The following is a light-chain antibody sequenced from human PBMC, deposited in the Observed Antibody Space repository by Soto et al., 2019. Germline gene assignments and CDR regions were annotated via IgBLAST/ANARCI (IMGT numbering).Light chain of an antibody. V-gene: IGKV1-5*01. CDR2: GAS. Sequence: DIQMTQSPSTLSASVGDRVTITCRASQSISSWLAWYQQKPGKAPKLLIYGASSLESGVPSRLSGSGSVTEFTLTIDSLQPDDFATYYCQQYSSSSPTFGKGTKLQI. J-gene: IGKJ2*01. CDR1: QSISSW. CDR3: QQYSSSSPT.